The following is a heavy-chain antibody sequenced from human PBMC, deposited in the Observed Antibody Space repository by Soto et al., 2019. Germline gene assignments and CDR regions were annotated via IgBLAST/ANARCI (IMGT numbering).Heavy chain of an antibody. Sequence: KVSCKASGYTFTSYGISWVRQAPGQGLEWMGGIIPIFGTANYAQKFQGRVTITADESTSTAYMELSSLRSEDTAVYYCARTYYYDSSGYYYYYGMDVWGQGTTVTVSS. CDR2: IIPIFGTA. V-gene: IGHV1-69*01. CDR1: GYTFTSYG. CDR3: ARTYYYDSSGYYYYYGMDV. D-gene: IGHD3-22*01. J-gene: IGHJ6*02.